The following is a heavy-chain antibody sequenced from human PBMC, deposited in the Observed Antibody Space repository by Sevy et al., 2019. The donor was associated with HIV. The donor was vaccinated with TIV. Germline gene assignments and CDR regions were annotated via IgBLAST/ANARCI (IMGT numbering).Heavy chain of an antibody. D-gene: IGHD5-18*01. Sequence: GGSLRLSCAASGFTFSSYAMHWVRQAPGKGLEWMAVISYEGSNKYNADSVKGRFTISRDNSKNTLYLQMNSLRAEDTAVYYCASGYSYGYAPFDYWGQGTLVTVSS. V-gene: IGHV3-30-3*01. J-gene: IGHJ4*02. CDR3: ASGYSYGYAPFDY. CDR2: ISYEGSNK. CDR1: GFTFSSYA.